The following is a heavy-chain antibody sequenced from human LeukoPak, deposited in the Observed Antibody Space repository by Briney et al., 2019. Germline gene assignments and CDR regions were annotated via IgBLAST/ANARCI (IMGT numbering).Heavy chain of an antibody. V-gene: IGHV1-46*01. CDR2: PSCGST. D-gene: IGHD4-17*01. CDR3: ARVGVTVTNPWYFDL. Sequence: PSCGSTSYAQKFQGGVTINRDTSTRTVYMELSSLRSEDTAVYYCARVGVTVTNPWYFDLWGRGTLVTVPS. J-gene: IGHJ2*01.